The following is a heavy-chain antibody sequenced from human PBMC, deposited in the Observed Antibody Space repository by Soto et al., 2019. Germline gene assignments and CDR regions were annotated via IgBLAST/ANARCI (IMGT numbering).Heavy chain of an antibody. CDR1: GGSFRNYY. J-gene: IGHJ4*02. Sequence: PSETLSLTCGVYGGSFRNYYWIWVRQPPGKGLEWIGEVNHSGEATYNPSLQSRVSISLDTSNNHFSLKMTSVTAADTAVYYCARDQGASHHDYWGQGTLVTVSS. CDR2: VNHSGEA. CDR3: ARDQGASHHDY. D-gene: IGHD3-16*01. V-gene: IGHV4-34*01.